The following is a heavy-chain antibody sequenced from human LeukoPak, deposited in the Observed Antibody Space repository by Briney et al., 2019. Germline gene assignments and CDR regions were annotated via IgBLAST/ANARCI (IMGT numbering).Heavy chain of an antibody. CDR1: GYTFTSYY. J-gene: IGHJ5*02. CDR3: ARVGGAAAGFNWFDP. Sequence: ASVKVSCKASGYTFTSYYMHWVRHAPGQGLEWMVIINPSGGSTSYAQKFPGRVTMTRDTSTSTVYMELSSLKSEDTAVYYCARVGGAAAGFNWFDPWGQGTLVTVSS. V-gene: IGHV1-46*01. D-gene: IGHD6-13*01. CDR2: INPSGGST.